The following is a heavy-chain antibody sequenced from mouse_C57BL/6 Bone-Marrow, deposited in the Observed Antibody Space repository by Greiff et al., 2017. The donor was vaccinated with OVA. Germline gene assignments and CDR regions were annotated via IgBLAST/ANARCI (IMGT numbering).Heavy chain of an antibody. V-gene: IGHV5-9*01. CDR3: ARHGAY. J-gene: IGHJ3*01. CDR2: LSGGGGNT. CDR1: GFTFSSYT. Sequence: EVHLVESGGGLVKPGGSLKLSCAASGFTFSSYTMSWVRQTPEKRLAWVATLSGGGGNTYYPDSVKGRLTISRANAKNTLYLQMSSLRSEDTALYYCARHGAYWGQGTLVTVSA.